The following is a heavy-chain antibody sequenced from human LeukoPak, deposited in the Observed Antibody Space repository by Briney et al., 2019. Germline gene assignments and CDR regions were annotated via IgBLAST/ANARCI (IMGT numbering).Heavy chain of an antibody. V-gene: IGHV3-53*01. CDR3: ARENYDDSGPDAFDI. CDR1: GFTVSNNY. Sequence: GGSLRLSCAASGFTVSNNYMSWVRQAPGKGLEWVSTIYTGGSTHYADSVKGRFTLSRDNSKNTLYLQMNSLRAEDTAVYYCARENYDDSGPDAFDIRGQGTMVTVSS. D-gene: IGHD3-22*01. CDR2: IYTGGST. J-gene: IGHJ3*02.